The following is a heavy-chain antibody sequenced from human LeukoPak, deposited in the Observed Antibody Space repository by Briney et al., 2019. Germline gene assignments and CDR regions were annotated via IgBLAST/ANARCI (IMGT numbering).Heavy chain of an antibody. V-gene: IGHV3-23*01. J-gene: IGHJ4*02. D-gene: IGHD6-19*01. CDR2: ISGSGGST. CDR3: AKNLRRVYSSGWYFFDY. Sequence: GGSLRLSCAASGFTFSSYAMSWVRQAPGKGLEWVSSISGSGGSTYYADSVKGRFTISRDNSKNTLYLQMNSLRAEDTAVYYCAKNLRRVYSSGWYFFDYWGQGTLVTVSS. CDR1: GFTFSSYA.